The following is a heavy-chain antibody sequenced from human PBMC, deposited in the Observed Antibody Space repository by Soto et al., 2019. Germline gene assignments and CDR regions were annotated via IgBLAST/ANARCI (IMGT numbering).Heavy chain of an antibody. Sequence: AVCLRLSCEASGFPFIGYWVSWVRQAPGKGLEWVANIKRDGSEIYYVDSVKGRFTISRDNAKDSLYLQMNSLRAEDTAVYYCARAPYCTGGSCSSRVPDYWGQGTLVTVSS. D-gene: IGHD2-15*01. CDR3: ARAPYCTGGSCSSRVPDY. V-gene: IGHV3-7*03. CDR1: GFPFIGYW. J-gene: IGHJ4*02. CDR2: IKRDGSEI.